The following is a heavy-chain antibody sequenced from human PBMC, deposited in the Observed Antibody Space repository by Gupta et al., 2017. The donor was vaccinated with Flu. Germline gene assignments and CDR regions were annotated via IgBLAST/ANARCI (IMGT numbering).Heavy chain of an antibody. V-gene: IGHV3-30*18. D-gene: IGHD1-7*01. CDR2: MSDDGSNQ. J-gene: IGHJ4*02. CDR3: AKGGRHNWNFDGDY. Sequence: QVQLVQSGGGVVLPGSSLRLSCAASGFIFRDYGMHWVRQGPGKGLEWMAVMSDDGSNQWYADSVRGRFTISRDNSENTLILQMNSLRRDDTAVYYCAKGGRHNWNFDGDYWGQGTLVTVSS. CDR1: GFIFRDYG.